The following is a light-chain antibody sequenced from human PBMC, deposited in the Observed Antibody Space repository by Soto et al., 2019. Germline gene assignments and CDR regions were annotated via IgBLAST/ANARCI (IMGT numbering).Light chain of an antibody. CDR1: HSLLLTSNNKSY. CDR2: WAS. Sequence: DIVMTQSTYCLPVSLRERAPINCKSRHSLLLTSNNKSYLAWYQQKPGQPPKLLIYWASTRESGVPDRFSASGSGTDFTLTITSLQAQDVAVYYCQQYYSTPSTFGQGTRLEIK. CDR3: QQYYSTPST. V-gene: IGKV4-1*01. J-gene: IGKJ5*01.